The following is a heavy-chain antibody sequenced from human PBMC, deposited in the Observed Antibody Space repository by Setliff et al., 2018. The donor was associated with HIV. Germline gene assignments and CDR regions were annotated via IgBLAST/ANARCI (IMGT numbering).Heavy chain of an antibody. J-gene: IGHJ5*01. CDR2: ITSDSSVK. Sequence: GGSLRLSCTASGFSFSTHDMNWVRQAPGKGLEWISYITSDSSVKYYADSVKGRFTISRDNAGRSLYLQMNSLKVEDTAVYYCTAGHYGPNPWGQGTSVTVSS. V-gene: IGHV3-48*03. D-gene: IGHD3-10*01. CDR3: TAGHYGPNP. CDR1: GFSFSTHD.